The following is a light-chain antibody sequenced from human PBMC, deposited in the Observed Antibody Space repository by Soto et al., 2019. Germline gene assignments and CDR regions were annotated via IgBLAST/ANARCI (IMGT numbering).Light chain of an antibody. CDR3: QQYNDIWT. V-gene: IGKV1-5*03. CDR2: KAS. J-gene: IGKJ1*01. CDR1: QSVSRW. Sequence: DIQMTQSPSTLSASVGDRVTITCRASQSVSRWLAWYQQKPGKDSKLLIYKASTLESGVSSRFSGSGSGTEFTLAISSLQPDDSATYYCQQYNDIWTFGQGTKVDIK.